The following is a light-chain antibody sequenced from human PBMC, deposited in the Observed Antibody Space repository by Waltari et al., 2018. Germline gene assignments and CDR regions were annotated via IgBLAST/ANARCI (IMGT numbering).Light chain of an antibody. V-gene: IGLV1-44*01. CDR3: AAWDDTLNGYV. Sequence: QSVLTQPPSTSGTPGQRVTISCSGSSSNIGTNPVNWYQHLPRPAPKPLIYSNNQRPSGVPGRFSGSKSGTSASLAISGLQSEDEADYYCAAWDDTLNGYVFGTGTKVTVL. J-gene: IGLJ1*01. CDR2: SNN. CDR1: SSNIGTNP.